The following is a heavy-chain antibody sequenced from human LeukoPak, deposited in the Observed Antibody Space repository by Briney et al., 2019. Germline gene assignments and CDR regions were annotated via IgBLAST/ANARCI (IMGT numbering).Heavy chain of an antibody. Sequence: PSETLSLTCTVSGGSISSGGYYWSWLRQPPGKGLEWIGYIYYSGSTNSNPSLKSRVTISVDTSKNQFSLKLSSVTAADTAVYYCARAVRSGSFDYWGQGTLVTVSS. CDR1: GGSISSGGYY. D-gene: IGHD3-10*01. J-gene: IGHJ4*02. CDR3: ARAVRSGSFDY. V-gene: IGHV4-61*08. CDR2: IYYSGST.